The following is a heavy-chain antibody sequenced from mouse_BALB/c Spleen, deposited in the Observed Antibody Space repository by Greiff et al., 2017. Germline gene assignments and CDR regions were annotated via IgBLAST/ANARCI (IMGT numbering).Heavy chain of an antibody. CDR3: ARWWLLRDYFDY. CDR1: GFNIKDTY. CDR2: IDPANGNT. D-gene: IGHD2-3*01. V-gene: IGHV14-3*02. J-gene: IGHJ2*01. Sequence: VQLQQSGAELVKPGASVKLSCTASGFNIKDTYMHWVKQRPEQGLEWIGRIDPANGNTKYDPKFQGKATITADTSSNTAYLQLSSLTSEDTAVYYCARWWLLRDYFDYWGQGTTLTVSS.